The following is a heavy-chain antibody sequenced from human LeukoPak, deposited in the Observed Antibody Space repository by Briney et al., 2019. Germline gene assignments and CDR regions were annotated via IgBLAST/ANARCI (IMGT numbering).Heavy chain of an antibody. D-gene: IGHD1-1*01. CDR1: GFTFNDAA. Sequence: PGGSLRLSCAASGFTFNDAAMTWVRQAPGKGLEWVSTIRSNGGTTYNAESVKGRFTISRDNSKNTVYLELNSLRVEDTAIYYCAKGQEMDDGVFDDWGQGTLVTVSS. CDR3: AKGQEMDDGVFDD. V-gene: IGHV3-23*01. J-gene: IGHJ4*02. CDR2: IRSNGGTT.